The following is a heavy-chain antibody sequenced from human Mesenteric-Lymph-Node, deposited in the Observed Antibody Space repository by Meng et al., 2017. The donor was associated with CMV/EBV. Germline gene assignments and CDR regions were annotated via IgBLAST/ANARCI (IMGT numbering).Heavy chain of an antibody. Sequence: SETLSLTCTVSGYSISSGYYWGWIRQPPGKGLEWIGEINHSGSTNYNPSLKRRVTMSLDSSKNQFSLKLTSVTAADTAVYYCARGNDFWSGYPFDSWGQGTLVTVSS. CDR3: ARGNDFWSGYPFDS. J-gene: IGHJ4*02. V-gene: IGHV4-38-2*02. CDR1: GYSISSGYY. CDR2: INHSGST. D-gene: IGHD3-3*01.